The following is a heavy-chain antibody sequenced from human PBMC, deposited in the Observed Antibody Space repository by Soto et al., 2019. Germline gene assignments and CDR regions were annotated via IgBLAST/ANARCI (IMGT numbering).Heavy chain of an antibody. CDR2: IIPIPDIT. CDR3: ARDRITTRGDAFDL. Sequence: SVKVSCKAPGGTFSTYIISWVRQAPGQGLEWMGRIIPIPDITNYAQKFQGRVTVTADRSTSTAYMELTSLKFEDTAVYYCARDRITTRGDAFDLWGQGTMVTVSS. V-gene: IGHV1-69*04. J-gene: IGHJ3*01. CDR1: GGTFSTYI. D-gene: IGHD3-3*01.